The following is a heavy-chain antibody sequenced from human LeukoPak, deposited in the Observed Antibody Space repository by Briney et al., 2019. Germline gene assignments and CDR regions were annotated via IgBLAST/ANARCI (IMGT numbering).Heavy chain of an antibody. V-gene: IGHV4-61*02. D-gene: IGHD3-10*01. CDR3: AREASMVRGVITNRAYYYYYYMDV. CDR2: IYTSGST. CDR1: GGSISSGSYY. J-gene: IGHJ6*03. Sequence: SETLSLTCTVSGGSISSGSYYWSWIRQPAGKGLEWIGRIYTSGSTNYNPSLKSRVTISVDTSKNQFSLKLSSVTAADTAVYYCAREASMVRGVITNRAYYYYYYMDVWGKGTTVTISS.